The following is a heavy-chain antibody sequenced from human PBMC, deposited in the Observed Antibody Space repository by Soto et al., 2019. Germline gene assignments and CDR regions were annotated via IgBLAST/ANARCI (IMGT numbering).Heavy chain of an antibody. CDR2: FGSAGDI. J-gene: IGHJ6*02. V-gene: IGHV3-13*01. Sequence: GGSLRLSCAASGFTFNNYDMLWVRQAPGKGLEWVSTFGSAGDIYYSDSVKGRFTISRDNARNSLYLQMNSLRAADTAVYYCARGGPNWDYYFYGMAVWGQGT. D-gene: IGHD3-16*01. CDR1: GFTFNNYD. CDR3: ARGGPNWDYYFYGMAV.